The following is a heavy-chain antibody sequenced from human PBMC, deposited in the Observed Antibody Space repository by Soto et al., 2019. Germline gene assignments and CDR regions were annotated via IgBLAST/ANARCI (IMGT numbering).Heavy chain of an antibody. CDR2: ISTSSSSV. V-gene: IGHV3-48*01. CDR1: GFTFGSYS. Sequence: GGSLRLSCAASGFTFGSYSMSWVRQAPGKGLEWISYISTSSSSVYYADSVKGRFTISRDNAQNSLYLQMNSLRAEDSAVYYCARSPIHYYFDYWGQGTPVTVSS. J-gene: IGHJ4*02. CDR3: ARSPIHYYFDY. D-gene: IGHD5-18*01.